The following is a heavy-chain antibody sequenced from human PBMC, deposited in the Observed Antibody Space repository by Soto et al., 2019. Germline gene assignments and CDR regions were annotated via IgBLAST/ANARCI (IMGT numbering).Heavy chain of an antibody. Sequence: SETLSLTCTVSGGSVSSGSYYWSWIRQPPGKGLEWIGYISYSGSTNYNPSLKSRVTISVDTSKNQFSLNLSSVTAADTAVYFCAREAAAGTNWFDPWGQGTLVTVSS. D-gene: IGHD6-13*01. V-gene: IGHV4-61*01. CDR2: ISYSGST. CDR1: GGSVSSGSYY. J-gene: IGHJ5*02. CDR3: AREAAAGTNWFDP.